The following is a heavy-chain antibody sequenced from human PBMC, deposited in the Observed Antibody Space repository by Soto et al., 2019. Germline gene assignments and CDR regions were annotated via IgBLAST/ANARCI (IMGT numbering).Heavy chain of an antibody. J-gene: IGHJ3*02. CDR1: GGSVSSGSYY. Sequence: TSETLSLTCTVSGGSVSSGSYYWSWIRQPPGKGLEWIGYIYYSGSTNYNPSLKSRVTISVDTSKNQFSLKLSSVTAADTAVYYCARGGSDFWSGYYRVEGSAFDIWGQGTMVTVSS. CDR2: IYYSGST. CDR3: ARGGSDFWSGYYRVEGSAFDI. V-gene: IGHV4-61*01. D-gene: IGHD3-3*01.